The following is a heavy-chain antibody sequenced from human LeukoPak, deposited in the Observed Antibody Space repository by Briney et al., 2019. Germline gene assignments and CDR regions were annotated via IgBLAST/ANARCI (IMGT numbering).Heavy chain of an antibody. V-gene: IGHV3-11*04. CDR1: GFTFSDYY. J-gene: IGHJ5*02. CDR2: ISSSGSTI. Sequence: GGSLRLSWAASGFTFSDYYMSWIRQAPGKGLEWVSYISSSGSTIYYADSLKGRFTISRDNAKNSLYLQMNSLRPEDTAVYYCAKDSRTYFKWLDPWGQGTLVTVSS. CDR3: AKDSRTYFKWLDP. D-gene: IGHD6-13*01.